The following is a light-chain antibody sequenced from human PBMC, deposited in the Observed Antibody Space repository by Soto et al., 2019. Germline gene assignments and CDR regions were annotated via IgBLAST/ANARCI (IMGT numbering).Light chain of an antibody. CDR3: QQYGTSSYT. V-gene: IGKV3D-20*01. CDR2: DAS. Sequence: EIVLTQSPATLSLSPGERPTLSCGASQRVGSNFLAWYQYKPGLAPRLVIYDASSRATGIPDRFSGSGSGTDFTLTISRLEPEDFAIYYCQQYGTSSYTFGQGTKLEI. CDR1: QRVGSNF. J-gene: IGKJ2*01.